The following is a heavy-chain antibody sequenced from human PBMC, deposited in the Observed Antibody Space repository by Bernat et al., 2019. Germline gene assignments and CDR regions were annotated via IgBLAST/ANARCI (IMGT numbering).Heavy chain of an antibody. CDR1: GGSISSSSYY. CDR3: ARGDQLPDGVAPLDY. V-gene: IGHV4-39*07. D-gene: IGHD2-2*01. J-gene: IGHJ4*02. CDR2: IYYSGST. Sequence: QLQLQESGPGLVKPSETLSLTCTVSGGSISSSSYYWGWIRQPPGKGLEWIGSIYYSGSTYYNPSLKSRVTISVDTSKNQFSLKLSSVTAADTAVYYCARGDQLPDGVAPLDYWGQGTLVTVSS.